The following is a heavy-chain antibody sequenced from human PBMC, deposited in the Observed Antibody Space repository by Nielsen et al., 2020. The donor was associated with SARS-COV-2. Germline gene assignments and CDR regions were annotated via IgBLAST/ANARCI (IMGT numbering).Heavy chain of an antibody. CDR3: AREHFVGGLGIVVVISTILDY. V-gene: IGHV1-46*01. CDR1: GYTFTSYY. CDR2: INPSGGST. D-gene: IGHD3-22*01. J-gene: IGHJ4*02. Sequence: ASVKVSCKASGYTFTSYYMHWVRQAPGQGLEWMVIINPSGGSTSYAQKFQGRVTMTRDTSTSTVYMELSRLRSEDTAVYYCAREHFVGGLGIVVVISTILDYWGQGTLVTVSS.